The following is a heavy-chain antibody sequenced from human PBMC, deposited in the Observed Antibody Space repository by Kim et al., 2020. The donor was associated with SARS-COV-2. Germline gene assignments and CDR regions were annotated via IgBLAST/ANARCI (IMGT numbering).Heavy chain of an antibody. CDR2: QDGSEK. J-gene: IGHJ6*02. CDR3: GRGMDV. V-gene: IGHV3-7*01. Sequence: QDGSEKYYVDSVKGRVTISRDNAKSSLYLQVNSMRVEGTAVYYCGRGMDVWGQGTTVTVSS.